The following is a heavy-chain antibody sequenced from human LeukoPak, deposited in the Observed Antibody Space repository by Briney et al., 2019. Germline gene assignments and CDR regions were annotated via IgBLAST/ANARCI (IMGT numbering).Heavy chain of an antibody. J-gene: IGHJ5*02. CDR3: ARHSFPTYSTSSDYFDP. Sequence: SETLSLTCTVSGVSFTSSNYYCGWIRQPPGKGLEWSASISYSGRTYYNPSLKSRVTTSEDTSKNQFFLKLSSVTAAATAVYYCARHSFPTYSTSSDYFDPWGQGTLVTVSS. CDR2: ISYSGRT. V-gene: IGHV4-39*01. D-gene: IGHD6-6*01. CDR1: GVSFTSSNYY.